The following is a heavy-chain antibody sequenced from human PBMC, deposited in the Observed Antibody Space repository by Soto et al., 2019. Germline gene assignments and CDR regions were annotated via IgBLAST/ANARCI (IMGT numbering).Heavy chain of an antibody. CDR3: ARDRRDGSYFEY. J-gene: IGHJ4*02. V-gene: IGHV4-59*01. Sequence: SETLSLTCTVSGGSISNYYWSWIRQPPGKGLEWIGYIYYSGSTNYNPSLKSRVTISVDTSKNQFSLKLSSVTAADTAVYYCARDRRDGSYFEYWGQGTLVTVSS. CDR1: GGSISNYY. D-gene: IGHD5-12*01. CDR2: IYYSGST.